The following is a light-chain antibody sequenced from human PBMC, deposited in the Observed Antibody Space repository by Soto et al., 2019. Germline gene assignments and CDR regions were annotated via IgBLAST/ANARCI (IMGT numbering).Light chain of an antibody. Sequence: EIVLTQSPGTLSLSPGERATLSCRASQSVSSSNLAWYQQKPGQAPRLLIYGASTRATGIPARFSGSGSGTDFTLTISSLEPEDFAVYYCQQRSNWPITFGQGTRLEI. CDR2: GAS. CDR3: QQRSNWPIT. V-gene: IGKV3D-20*02. CDR1: QSVSSSN. J-gene: IGKJ5*01.